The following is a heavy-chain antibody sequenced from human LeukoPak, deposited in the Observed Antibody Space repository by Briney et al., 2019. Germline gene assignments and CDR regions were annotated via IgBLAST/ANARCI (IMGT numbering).Heavy chain of an antibody. Sequence: GGSLRLSCAASGFTFSSYAMHWVRQAPGKGLEWVAVISYDRSNKYYADSVKGRFTISRDNSKNTLYLRMNRLRAEDTAVYYCARDGGGYNFPDYWGQGTLVTVSS. CDR2: ISYDRSNK. J-gene: IGHJ4*02. D-gene: IGHD5-24*01. CDR3: ARDGGGYNFPDY. CDR1: GFTFSSYA. V-gene: IGHV3-30-3*01.